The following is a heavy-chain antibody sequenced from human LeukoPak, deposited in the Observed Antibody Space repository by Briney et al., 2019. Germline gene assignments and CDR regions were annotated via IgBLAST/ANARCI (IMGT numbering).Heavy chain of an antibody. CDR1: GYTFTSYG. D-gene: IGHD2-2*02. J-gene: IGHJ6*02. CDR2: ISAHNGNT. CDR3: ARDPSQVVPAAIDV. Sequence: VSVQVSCKASGYTFTSYGISWVRQAPGQGLEWMGWISAHNGNTNYAQKLQGRVTMTTDTSTSTAYMELRSLRSDDTAVYYCARDPSQVVPAAIDVWGQGTTVTVSS. V-gene: IGHV1-18*01.